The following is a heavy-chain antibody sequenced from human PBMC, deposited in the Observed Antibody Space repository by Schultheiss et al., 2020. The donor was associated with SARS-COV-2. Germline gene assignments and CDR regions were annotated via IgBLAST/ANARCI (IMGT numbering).Heavy chain of an antibody. Sequence: GGSLRLSCAASGFTFSSHWIHWVRQASGKGLVWVSRINSDGSSTNYADYVKGRFTISRDNAKNTVYLQMNSLRAEDTAVYYCASGNSRIAVAAADYWGQGTLVTVSS. CDR2: INSDGSST. CDR1: GFTFSSHW. D-gene: IGHD6-19*01. CDR3: ASGNSRIAVAAADY. J-gene: IGHJ4*02. V-gene: IGHV3-74*01.